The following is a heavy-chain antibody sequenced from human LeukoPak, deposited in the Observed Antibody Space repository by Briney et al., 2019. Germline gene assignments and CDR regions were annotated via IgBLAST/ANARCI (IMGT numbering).Heavy chain of an antibody. Sequence: GGSLRLSCAASGFTFSSYEMNWVRQAPGKGLEWVSYISSSGSTIYYADSVKGRFTISRDNAKNSLYLQMNSLRAEDTAVYYCARGVVMVYDPSWFDPWGQGTLVTVSS. J-gene: IGHJ5*02. CDR2: ISSSGSTI. V-gene: IGHV3-48*03. CDR3: ARGVVMVYDPSWFDP. CDR1: GFTFSSYE. D-gene: IGHD2-8*01.